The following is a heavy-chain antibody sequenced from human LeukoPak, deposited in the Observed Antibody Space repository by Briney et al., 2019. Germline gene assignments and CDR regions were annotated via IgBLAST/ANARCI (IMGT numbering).Heavy chain of an antibody. CDR2: IYTSGST. J-gene: IGHJ6*03. Sequence: PSETLSLTCTVSGGSISSYYWSWIRQPAGKGLEWIGRIYTSGSTNYNPSLKSRVTMSVDTSKNQFSLKLGSVTAADTAVYYCASGVCGGDCYSSPYYMDVWGKGTTVTVSS. V-gene: IGHV4-4*07. CDR3: ASGVCGGDCYSSPYYMDV. D-gene: IGHD2-21*02. CDR1: GGSISSYY.